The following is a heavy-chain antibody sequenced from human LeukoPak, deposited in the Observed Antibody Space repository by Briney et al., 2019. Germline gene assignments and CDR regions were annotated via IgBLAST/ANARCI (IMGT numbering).Heavy chain of an antibody. CDR2: IYFSGST. Sequence: SETLSLTCTVSGGSISSSSYYWGWFRQPPGKGLEWIGSIYFSGSTYYSPSLKSRVTISMDTSKNQFSLKLSSVTAADTAVYYCAILGGYPNWFDPWSQGTLVTVSS. CDR1: GGSISSSSYY. CDR3: AILGGYPNWFDP. D-gene: IGHD6-13*01. V-gene: IGHV4-39*01. J-gene: IGHJ5*02.